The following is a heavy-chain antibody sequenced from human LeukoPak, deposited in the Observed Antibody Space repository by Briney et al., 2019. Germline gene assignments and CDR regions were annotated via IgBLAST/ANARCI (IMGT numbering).Heavy chain of an antibody. Sequence: SQTLSLTCTVSGGSISSGSYYWSWIRQPAGRGLEWIGRIYTSGSTNYNPSLKSRVTISLDTSKNQFSLKLSSVTAADTAMYYCARHDCSGGSCYGDDAFDIWGQGTMVTVSS. CDR1: GGSISSGSYY. CDR2: IYTSGST. V-gene: IGHV4-61*02. CDR3: ARHDCSGGSCYGDDAFDI. J-gene: IGHJ3*02. D-gene: IGHD2-15*01.